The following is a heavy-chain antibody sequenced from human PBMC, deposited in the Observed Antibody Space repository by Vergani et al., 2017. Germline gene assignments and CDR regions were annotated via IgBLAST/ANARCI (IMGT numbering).Heavy chain of an antibody. CDR3: ARWVDRYYYYYGMDG. CDR1: CGSISSYY. J-gene: IGHJ6*02. CDR2: IYYSGCT. V-gene: IGHV4-59*01. D-gene: IGHD2-15*01. Sequence: QVQLQESGPGLVKPSETLSLTCTVSCGSISSYYWSLIRQPPGKGLEWIGYIYYSGCTNYNPSLKSRVTISVDTSKNQFSLKLSSVTAADTAVYYCARWVDRYYYYYGMDGWGQGTTVTVSS.